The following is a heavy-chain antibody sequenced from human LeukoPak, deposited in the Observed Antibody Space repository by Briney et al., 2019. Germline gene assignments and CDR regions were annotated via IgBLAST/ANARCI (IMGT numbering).Heavy chain of an antibody. CDR2: SYRRGST. CDR1: GGSISNYY. CDR3: ARDRELGY. J-gene: IGHJ4*02. V-gene: IGHV4-59*01. D-gene: IGHD1-1*01. Sequence: SETLSLTCTVSGGSISNYYWSWIRQSPGKGPEWIGWSYRRGSTSYNPSLKSRVAISVDTSKNQFSLKLSSVTAADTAVYYCARDRELGYWGQGTLVIVSS.